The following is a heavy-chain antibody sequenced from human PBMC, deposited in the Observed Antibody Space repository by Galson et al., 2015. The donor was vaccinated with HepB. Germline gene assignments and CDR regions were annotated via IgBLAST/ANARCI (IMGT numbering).Heavy chain of an antibody. V-gene: IGHV3-30*04. CDR3: ARDMYGYNYGDALDI. J-gene: IGHJ3*02. CDR2: ISYDRNNN. D-gene: IGHD5-24*01. CDR1: GFTFSSYT. Sequence: SLRLSCAASGFTFSSYTMHWVRQAPGKGLEWVAIISYDRNNNYYADSVKGRFTISRDNSKNTLYLQMNSLRAEDTAVYYCARDMYGYNYGDALDIWGQGTMVTVSS.